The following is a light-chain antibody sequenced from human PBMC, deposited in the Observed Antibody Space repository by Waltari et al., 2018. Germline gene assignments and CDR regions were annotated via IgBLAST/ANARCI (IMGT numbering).Light chain of an antibody. CDR1: SSDIGAYNY. Sequence: QSALTQPASVSGSPGQSITISCTGTSSDIGAYNYVSWYQQHPGKAPNLMISEVTNRPSGVPDRFSGSKSGTTASLRISGLQDEDEADYYCSSYRSRNTPVLFGGGTTLTVV. J-gene: IGLJ3*02. V-gene: IGLV2-14*01. CDR3: SSYRSRNTPVL. CDR2: EVT.